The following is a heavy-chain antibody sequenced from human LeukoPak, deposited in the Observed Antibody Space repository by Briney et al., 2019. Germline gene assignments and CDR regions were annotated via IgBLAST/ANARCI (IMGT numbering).Heavy chain of an antibody. Sequence: PSETLSLTCAVYGGSFSGYYWSWIRQPPGKGLEWIGRIYTSGSTRYNPSLKSRVTISVDTSKNQFSLKLNSVTAADTAVYYCARHPLRGGFDYWGQGTLVTVSS. CDR3: ARHPLRGGFDY. CDR2: IYTSGST. V-gene: IGHV4-59*10. CDR1: GGSFSGYY. J-gene: IGHJ4*02.